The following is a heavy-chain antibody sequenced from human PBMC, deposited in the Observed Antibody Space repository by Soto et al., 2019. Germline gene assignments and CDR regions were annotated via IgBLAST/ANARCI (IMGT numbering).Heavy chain of an antibody. J-gene: IGHJ5*02. D-gene: IGHD3-3*01. CDR1: GFTFSNYW. CDR2: ITGDGSGA. CDR3: ARPINYDFWSGYYSSRFDP. Sequence: PGGSLRLSCAASGFTFSNYWMHWVRQAPGKGLVWVSRITGDGSGANYADSVKGRFTISRDNAKNTLYLQMNSLRGEDTAVYYCARPINYDFWSGYYSSRFDPWGQGTLVTVSS. V-gene: IGHV3-74*01.